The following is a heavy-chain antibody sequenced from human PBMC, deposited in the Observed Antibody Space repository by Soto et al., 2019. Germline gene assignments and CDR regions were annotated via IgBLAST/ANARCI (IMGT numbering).Heavy chain of an antibody. CDR3: AALLRYFDWSFGYGMDV. D-gene: IGHD3-9*01. Sequence: SETLSLTCAVYGGSFSGYYWSWIRQPPGKGLEWIGEINHSGSTNYNPSLKSRVTISVDTSKNQFSLKLSSVTAADTAVYYCAALLRYFDWSFGYGMDVWGQGTTVTVSS. V-gene: IGHV4-34*01. CDR2: INHSGST. CDR1: GGSFSGYY. J-gene: IGHJ6*02.